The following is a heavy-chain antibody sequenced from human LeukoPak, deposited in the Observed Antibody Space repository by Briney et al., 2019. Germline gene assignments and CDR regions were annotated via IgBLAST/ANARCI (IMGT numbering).Heavy chain of an antibody. CDR2: IYYSGST. V-gene: IGHV4-39*01. J-gene: IGHJ5*02. Sequence: SETLSLTCTVSGGSISSSSYYWGWIRQPPGKGLEWIGSIYYSGSTYYNPSLKSRVTISVDTSKNQFSLKLSSVTAADTAVYYCARTNPSFNWFDPWGQGTPVTVSS. CDR3: ARTNPSFNWFDP. CDR1: GGSISSSSYY.